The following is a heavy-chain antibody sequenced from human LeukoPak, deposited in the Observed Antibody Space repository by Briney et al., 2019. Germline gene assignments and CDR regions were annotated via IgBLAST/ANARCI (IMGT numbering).Heavy chain of an antibody. J-gene: IGHJ4*02. CDR1: GFTLSNYG. D-gene: IGHD3-16*02. CDR3: AKVSGFKITFGGVID. Sequence: GGSLRLSCAASGFTLSNYGMHWVRQAPGKGLEWVALISYDGSKEYYAESVKGRFTISRDNSKNTLYLQMNSLRAEDTAVFYCAKVSGFKITFGGVIDWGQGTPVTVSS. V-gene: IGHV3-30*18. CDR2: ISYDGSKE.